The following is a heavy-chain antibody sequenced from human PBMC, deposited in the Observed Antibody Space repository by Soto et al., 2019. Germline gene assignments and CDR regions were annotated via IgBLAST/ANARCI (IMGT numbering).Heavy chain of an antibody. V-gene: IGHV4-34*01. D-gene: IGHD3-10*01. CDR1: GGYFNDNY. CDR3: ATSLWFGTQVEL. J-gene: IGHJ5*02. CDR2: ISRSGTT. Sequence: QVQLQQWGAGLLKPSETLSLSCAVYGGYFNDNYYTWFRQPPGKGLEWIGEISRSGTTKYIPSLKRRAAIAFDTSNTQVSLKVTSVTAADTAVYYCATSLWFGTQVELWGQGALVTVSS.